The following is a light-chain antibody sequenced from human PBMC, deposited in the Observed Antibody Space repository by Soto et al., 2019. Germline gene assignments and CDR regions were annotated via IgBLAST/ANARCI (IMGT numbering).Light chain of an antibody. Sequence: DIVMTQSPATLSVAPGERVTFSCRASQGVSRKLAWYQHKPGQAPRLLISGASTGATGIPARFSGSGSGTEFTLTISSLQSEDFATYYCQQFNNYPLTFGGGTKVEIK. CDR3: QQFNNYPLT. CDR1: QGVSRK. CDR2: GAS. V-gene: IGKV3-15*01. J-gene: IGKJ4*01.